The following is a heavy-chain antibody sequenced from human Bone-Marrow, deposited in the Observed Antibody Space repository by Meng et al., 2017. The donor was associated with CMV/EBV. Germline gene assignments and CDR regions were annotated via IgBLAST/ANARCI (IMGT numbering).Heavy chain of an antibody. V-gene: IGHV1-18*01. CDR1: GYTFNRYG. CDR2: ISAYYGNT. J-gene: IGHJ5*01. Sequence: ASVKVSCKASGYTFNRYGFSWVRQAPGQGLEWMGWISAYYGNTNYAQNLQGRLILTTDTSTNTAYMELRSLKSDDTAVYYCAKLGRVGSSPQYNWFDSWGQGTLVTVYS. CDR3: AKLGRVGSSPQYNWFDS. D-gene: IGHD3-16*01.